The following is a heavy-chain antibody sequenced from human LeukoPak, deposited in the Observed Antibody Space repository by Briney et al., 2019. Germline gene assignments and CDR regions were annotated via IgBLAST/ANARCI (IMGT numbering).Heavy chain of an antibody. CDR2: IYHSGST. Sequence: PSETLSLTCAVSGGSISSTSYYWAWIRQPPGKGLEWIGSIYHSGSTYYNPSLKSRVTISVDTSKNQFSLKLSSVTAADTAVYYCASLRGFSYWGQGTLVTVSS. CDR1: GGSISSTSYY. V-gene: IGHV4-39*07. D-gene: IGHD3-10*01. J-gene: IGHJ4*02. CDR3: ASLRGFSY.